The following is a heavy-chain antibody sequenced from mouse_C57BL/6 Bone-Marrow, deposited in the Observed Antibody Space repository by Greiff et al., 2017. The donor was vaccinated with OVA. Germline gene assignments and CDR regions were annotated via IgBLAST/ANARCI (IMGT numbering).Heavy chain of an antibody. CDR3: ARALITTVVFDY. V-gene: IGHV5-16*01. CDR2: INYDGSST. CDR1: GFTFSDYY. D-gene: IGHD1-1*01. Sequence: DVMLVESEGGLVQPGSSMKLSCTASGFTFSDYYMAWVRQVPEKGLEWVANINYDGSSTYYLDSLKSRFIISRDNAKNILYLQMSSLKSEDTATYYCARALITTVVFDYWGQGTTLTVSS. J-gene: IGHJ2*01.